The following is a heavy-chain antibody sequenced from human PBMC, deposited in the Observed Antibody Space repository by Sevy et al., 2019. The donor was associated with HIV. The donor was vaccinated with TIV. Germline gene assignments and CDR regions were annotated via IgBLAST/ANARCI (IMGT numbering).Heavy chain of an antibody. CDR2: IHYTGTT. CDR1: GYSISSGYW. CDR3: ASHDWGREDY. V-gene: IGHV4-38-2*01. Sequence: SETLSLTCVVSGYSISSGYWWYCFRRPPGRGLEWIGAIHYTGTTQYTPSLNRRVTVSADTSKNQFSLRLSSMTAADTAVYYCASHDWGREDYWGQGTLVTVSS. D-gene: IGHD7-27*01. J-gene: IGHJ4*02.